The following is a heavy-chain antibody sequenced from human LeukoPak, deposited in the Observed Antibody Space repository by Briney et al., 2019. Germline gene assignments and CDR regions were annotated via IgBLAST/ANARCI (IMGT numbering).Heavy chain of an antibody. D-gene: IGHD6-6*01. CDR3: AKDIRMDSSYWFDP. J-gene: IGHJ5*02. V-gene: IGHV3-9*01. CDR2: ISWNSGSI. Sequence: PGGSLRLSCAASGFTFDEYAMHWVRQAPGKGLEWVSGISWNSGSIGYADSVKGRFTISRDNAKNSLYQQMNSLRAEDTALYYCAKDIRMDSSYWFDPWGQGTLVTVSS. CDR1: GFTFDEYA.